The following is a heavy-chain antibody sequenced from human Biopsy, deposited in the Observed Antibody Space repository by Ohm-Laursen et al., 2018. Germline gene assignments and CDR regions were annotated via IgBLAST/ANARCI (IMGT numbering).Heavy chain of an antibody. D-gene: IGHD3-22*01. Sequence: SQTLSLTCAVYGESFNGYYWSWIRQTPGKGLEWIGEINHSGRTNYNPSLKSRFTISVDTSKNLYLLKVRSVTAADTAVYYCVRGVDYYDPYHYYALDVWGQGTTVTVSS. CDR2: INHSGRT. CDR1: GESFNGYY. V-gene: IGHV4-34*01. J-gene: IGHJ6*02. CDR3: VRGVDYYDPYHYYALDV.